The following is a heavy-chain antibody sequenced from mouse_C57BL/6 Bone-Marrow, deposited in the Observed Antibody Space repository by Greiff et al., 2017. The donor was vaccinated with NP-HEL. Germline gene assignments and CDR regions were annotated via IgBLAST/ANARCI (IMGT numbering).Heavy chain of an antibody. CDR2: INPSSGYT. Sequence: VQLQQSGAELAKPGASVQLSCKASVYTFTSYWMHWVKQRPGQGLEWIGYINPSSGYTKYNQKFKDKATLTAYKSSSTAYMQLSSLTYEDSAVYYYGYDGEAWFAYWGQGTLVTVSA. CDR1: VYTFTSYW. J-gene: IGHJ3*01. CDR3: GYDGEAWFAY. V-gene: IGHV1-7*01. D-gene: IGHD2-12*01.